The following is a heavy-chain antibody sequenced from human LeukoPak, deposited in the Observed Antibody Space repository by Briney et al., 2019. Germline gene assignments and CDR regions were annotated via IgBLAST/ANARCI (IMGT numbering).Heavy chain of an antibody. D-gene: IGHD2-2*01. J-gene: IGHJ6*02. CDR3: VRGNRCSSTSCQFYYYYGMDV. V-gene: IGHV4-61*01. CDR2: VYFSGTS. CDR1: GGSVSSGTYY. Sequence: SETLSLTCSVSGGSVSSGTYYETWIRQPPGKGLEWIGHVYFSGTSSYNPSLKSRVTISVDTSKNQFSLKLSSVTAADTAVYYCVRGNRCSSTSCQFYYYYGMDVWGRGTTVTVSS.